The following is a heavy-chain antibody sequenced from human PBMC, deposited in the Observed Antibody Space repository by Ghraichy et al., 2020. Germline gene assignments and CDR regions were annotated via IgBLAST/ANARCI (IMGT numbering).Heavy chain of an antibody. V-gene: IGHV3-30*02. J-gene: IGHJ2*01. Sequence: GGSLRLSCAASGFIFSNYGIHWVRQAPGKGLEWVAVIGNDAAVQYYADSVKGRFTISRDNSRHIMYLHMDSLRPEDTAVYYCVKEATVQAGPWYFDLWGRGTLVTISS. D-gene: IGHD6-13*01. CDR2: IGNDAAVQ. CDR1: GFIFSNYG. CDR3: VKEATVQAGPWYFDL.